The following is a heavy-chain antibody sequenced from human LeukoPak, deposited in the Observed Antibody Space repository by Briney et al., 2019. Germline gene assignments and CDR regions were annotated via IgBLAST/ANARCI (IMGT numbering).Heavy chain of an antibody. D-gene: IGHD4-17*01. Sequence: SETLSLTCTVSGGSISSYYWSWIRQPAGKGLEWIGRIYTSRSTNYNPSLKSRVTMSVDTSKNQFSLKLSSVTAADTAVYYCARDLRGGTVTSSDDAFDIWGQGTMVTVSS. J-gene: IGHJ3*02. CDR3: ARDLRGGTVTSSDDAFDI. V-gene: IGHV4-4*07. CDR1: GGSISSYY. CDR2: IYTSRST.